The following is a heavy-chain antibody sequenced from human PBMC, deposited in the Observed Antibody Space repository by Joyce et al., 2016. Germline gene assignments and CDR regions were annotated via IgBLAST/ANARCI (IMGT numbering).Heavy chain of an antibody. CDR2: VNTDGSST. Sequence: EVQLVESGGGLVQPGGSLRLSCAASGFSFSGYWIHWVRQAPGKGLVWVRRVNTDGSSTRFADSVKGRFTISRDNAKNTLYLQMNSLRAEDTAVYYCVRGISARPGGPNWFDPWGQGTLVTVSS. CDR3: VRGISARPGGPNWFDP. D-gene: IGHD6-6*01. CDR1: GFSFSGYW. V-gene: IGHV3-74*01. J-gene: IGHJ5*02.